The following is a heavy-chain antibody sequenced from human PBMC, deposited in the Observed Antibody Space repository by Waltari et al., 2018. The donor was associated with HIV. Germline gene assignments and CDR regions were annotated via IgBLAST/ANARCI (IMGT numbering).Heavy chain of an antibody. Sequence: QVQLQQWGAGQLKASETLSPNCAVYVGSLADFYWPWVRQCPGRGLEWIAEINQSGRSDFNPSLKSRVTIAIDPAKKQFSLTLKSVTAADTGVYYCARESRRRIRQGGINWFDPWGQGTPVNVLS. CDR3: ARESRRRIRQGGINWFDP. J-gene: IGHJ5*02. CDR2: INQSGRS. CDR1: VGSLADFY. V-gene: IGHV4-34*01. D-gene: IGHD3-10*01.